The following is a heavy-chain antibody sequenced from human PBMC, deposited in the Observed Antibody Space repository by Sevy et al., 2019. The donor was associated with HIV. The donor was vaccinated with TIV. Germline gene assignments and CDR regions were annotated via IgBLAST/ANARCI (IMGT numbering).Heavy chain of an antibody. CDR1: AFIFSNYA. J-gene: IGHJ4*02. CDR2: ISYDGSNK. D-gene: IGHD3-22*01. Sequence: GWSLRLSCAASAFIFSNYAIHWVRRAPGKGLEWVAVISYDGSNKHYAASVKGRFTISRDNSRNTLFLQMNSLRLDDTAVYYCARDPTFSSDTRGYYPFDSWGQGTLVTVSS. CDR3: ARDPTFSSDTRGYYPFDS. V-gene: IGHV3-30*04.